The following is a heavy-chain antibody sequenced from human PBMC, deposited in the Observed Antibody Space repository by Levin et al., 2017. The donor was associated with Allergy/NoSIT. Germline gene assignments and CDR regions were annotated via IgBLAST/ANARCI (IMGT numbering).Heavy chain of an antibody. Sequence: SETLSLTCAVYGGSFSGYYWSWIRQPPGKGLEWIGEINHSGSTNYNPSLKSRVTMSVDTSKNQFSLRLNSVTAADTAVYYCARGRSGNSVYWGQGTLVTVSS. D-gene: IGHD6-19*01. CDR2: INHSGST. CDR1: GGSFSGYY. V-gene: IGHV4-34*01. CDR3: ARGRSGNSVY. J-gene: IGHJ4*02.